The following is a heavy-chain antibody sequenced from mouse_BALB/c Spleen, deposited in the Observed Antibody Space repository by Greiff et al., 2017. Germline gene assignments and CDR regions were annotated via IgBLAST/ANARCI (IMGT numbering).Heavy chain of an antibody. Sequence: QVQLQQSGAELVRPGTSVKISCKASGYTFTNYWLGWVKQRPGHGLEWIGDIYPGGGYTNYNEKFKGKATLTADTSSSTAYMQLSSLTSADSAVYFCATTYGNYEAYWGQGTLVTVSA. CDR3: ATTYGNYEAY. CDR2: IYPGGGYT. CDR1: GYTFTNYW. D-gene: IGHD2-10*02. J-gene: IGHJ3*01. V-gene: IGHV1-63*02.